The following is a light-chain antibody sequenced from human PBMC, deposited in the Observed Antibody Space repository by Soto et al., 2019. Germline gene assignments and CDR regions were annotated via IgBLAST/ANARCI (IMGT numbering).Light chain of an antibody. V-gene: IGLV4-69*01. CDR1: SGHSSYA. J-gene: IGLJ3*02. Sequence: SVSASLGASVKLTCTLSSGHSSYAIAWHQQQPEKGPRYLMKLNSDGSHSKGDGIPDRFSGSSSGAERYLTISSLQSEDEADYYCQTWGTGIQVFGGGTKLTVL. CDR2: LNSDGSH. CDR3: QTWGTGIQV.